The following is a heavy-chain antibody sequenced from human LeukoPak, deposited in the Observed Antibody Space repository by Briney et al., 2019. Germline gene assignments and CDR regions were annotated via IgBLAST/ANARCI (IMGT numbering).Heavy chain of an antibody. J-gene: IGHJ6*02. CDR2: IYSGGDT. CDR3: AKDGSGNYGGRYYYGMDV. Sequence: GGSLRLSCEASGFVVRKNHMGWVRQAPGKGLEWVSLIYSGGDTSYADSVKGRFTISRDRSKNTLYLQMNSLRAEDTAVYYCAKDGSGNYGGRYYYGMDVWGQGTTVTVSS. D-gene: IGHD3-10*01. V-gene: IGHV3-53*01. CDR1: GFVVRKNH.